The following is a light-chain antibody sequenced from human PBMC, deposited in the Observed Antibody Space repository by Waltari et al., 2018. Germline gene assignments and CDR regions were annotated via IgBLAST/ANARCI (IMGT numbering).Light chain of an antibody. Sequence: EIMFTQSPAPLSLSPGDRATLSCRASQSISRYLAWYQQKPGQAPRLLIYDASTRATGVPARFSGSGSVTDFTLTISRLEPEDFAIYYCQQRSKSFTFGPGTKVDMK. CDR1: QSISRY. CDR3: QQRSKSFT. CDR2: DAS. V-gene: IGKV3-11*01. J-gene: IGKJ3*01.